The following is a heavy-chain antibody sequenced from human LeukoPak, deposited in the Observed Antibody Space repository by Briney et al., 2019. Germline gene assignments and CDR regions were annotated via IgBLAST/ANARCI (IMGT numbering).Heavy chain of an antibody. J-gene: IGHJ4*02. CDR1: GFTFSSYA. CDR2: ISGSGGST. Sequence: GGSLRLSCAASGFTFSSYAMSWVRQALGKGLEWVSAISGSGGSTYYADSVKGRFTISRDNSKNTLSLQMNSLRAEDTAVYYCAKEINYYDSSGYYSYYFDYWGQGTLVTVSS. CDR3: AKEINYYDSSGYYSYYFDY. V-gene: IGHV3-23*01. D-gene: IGHD3-22*01.